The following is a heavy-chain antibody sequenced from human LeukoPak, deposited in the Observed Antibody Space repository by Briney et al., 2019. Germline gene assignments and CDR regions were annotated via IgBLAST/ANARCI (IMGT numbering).Heavy chain of an antibody. CDR2: IYYSGST. Sequence: PSETLSLTCTVSGGSISSYYWSWIRQPPGKGLEWIGYIYYSGSTNYNPSLKSRVTISVDTSKNQFSLKLSSVTAADTAVYYCARLRARIAAAGHFGYWGQGTLVTVSS. D-gene: IGHD6-13*01. CDR3: ARLRARIAAAGHFGY. J-gene: IGHJ4*02. V-gene: IGHV4-59*08. CDR1: GGSISSYY.